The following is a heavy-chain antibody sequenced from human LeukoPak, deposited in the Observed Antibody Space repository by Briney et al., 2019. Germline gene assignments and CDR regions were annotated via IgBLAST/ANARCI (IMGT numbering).Heavy chain of an antibody. CDR2: ISYDGSNK. D-gene: IGHD3-9*01. Sequence: GGSLRLSCAASGFTFSSYAMHWVRQAPGKGLEWVAVISYDGSNKYYADSVKGRFTISRDNSKNTLYLQMNSLRAEDTAVYYCAKFGRYFDWVGPFDPWGQGTLVTVSS. CDR3: AKFGRYFDWVGPFDP. CDR1: GFTFSSYA. J-gene: IGHJ5*02. V-gene: IGHV3-30-3*02.